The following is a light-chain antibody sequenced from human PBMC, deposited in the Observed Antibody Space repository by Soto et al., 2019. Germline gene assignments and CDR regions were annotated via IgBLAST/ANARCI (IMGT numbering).Light chain of an antibody. CDR2: EVS. J-gene: IGLJ2*01. Sequence: QLVLTQPPSASGSPGQSVTISCTGTSSDVGVYNYVSWYQQHPGKAPKLMIYEVSKRPSGVPDRFSGSKSGNTASLTVSGLQAEDEADYYCSSFAGNNNLVFGGGTKLTVL. V-gene: IGLV2-8*01. CDR3: SSFAGNNNLV. CDR1: SSDVGVYNY.